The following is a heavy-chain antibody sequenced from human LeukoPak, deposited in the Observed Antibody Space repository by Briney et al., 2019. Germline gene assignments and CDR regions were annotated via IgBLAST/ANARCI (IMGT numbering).Heavy chain of an antibody. CDR1: GGSISSYY. CDR3: ARGYSGSYGCAFHI. Sequence: PSETLSLTCTVSGGSISSYYWSWIRQPPGKGLEWIGYIYYSGSTNYNPSLKSRVTISLDTSKNQFSLKLSSVTAADTAVYYCARGYSGSYGCAFHIWGQGTMVTVSS. D-gene: IGHD1-26*01. J-gene: IGHJ3*02. CDR2: IYYSGST. V-gene: IGHV4-59*01.